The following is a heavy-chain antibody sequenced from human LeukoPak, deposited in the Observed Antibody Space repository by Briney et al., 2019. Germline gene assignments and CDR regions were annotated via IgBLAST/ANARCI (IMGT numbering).Heavy chain of an antibody. Sequence: GGSLRLSCAASGFTFRKSAMTWVRQVPGKGLEWVSTISGRGGDTDYADSVKGRFIISRDSSENTLYLQMHSLGVEDTGVYYCAKGLWASTVGATGIFFDYWGQGIQVTVSS. J-gene: IGHJ4*02. CDR3: AKGLWASTVGATGIFFDY. CDR1: GFTFRKSA. D-gene: IGHD1-26*01. V-gene: IGHV3-23*01. CDR2: ISGRGGDT.